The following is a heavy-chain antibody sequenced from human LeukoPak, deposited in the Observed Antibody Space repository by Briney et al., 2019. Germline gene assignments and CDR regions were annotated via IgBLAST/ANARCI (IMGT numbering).Heavy chain of an antibody. J-gene: IGHJ4*02. Sequence: GGSLRLSCAASGFTFSSHGMHWVRQAPGKGLEWVAVISYGGNNKYYADSVKGRFTTSKDNSKNTLYLQMNSLRAEDTAVYYCARVRGTTVTTWGHYFDYWGQGTLVTVSS. D-gene: IGHD4-17*01. CDR3: ARVRGTTVTTWGHYFDY. V-gene: IGHV3-30*19. CDR2: ISYGGNNK. CDR1: GFTFSSHG.